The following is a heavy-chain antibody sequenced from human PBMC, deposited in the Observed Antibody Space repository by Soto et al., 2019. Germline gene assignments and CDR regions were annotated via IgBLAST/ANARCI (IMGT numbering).Heavy chain of an antibody. J-gene: IGHJ6*02. CDR2: IIPIFGTT. CDR3: ARDRCGGDCYPIPYYYYGMDV. CDR1: GGTFSSYA. D-gene: IGHD2-21*02. Sequence: QVQLVQSGAEVKKPGSSVKVSCKASGGTFSSYAISWVRQAPGQGLEWMGGIIPIFGTTNYAQKFQGRVTITADESTRTAYMQLSSLRSEDTAVYYCARDRCGGDCYPIPYYYYGMDVWGQGTTVTVSS. V-gene: IGHV1-69*12.